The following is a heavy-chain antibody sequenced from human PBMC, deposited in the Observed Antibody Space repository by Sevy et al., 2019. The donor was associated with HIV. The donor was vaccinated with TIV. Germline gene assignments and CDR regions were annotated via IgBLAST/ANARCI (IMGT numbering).Heavy chain of an antibody. Sequence: GGSLRLSCAASGLTFSKYSMSWVRQPPGKGLEWVSTLSFGCGEINYADSVKGRFTISRDNSNSSVYLQMNNLRPEDTAVYYCAREGCTKPHDYWGQGTLVTVSS. CDR3: AREGCTKPHDY. D-gene: IGHD2-8*01. CDR1: GLTFSKYS. CDR2: LSFGCGEI. V-gene: IGHV3-23*01. J-gene: IGHJ4*02.